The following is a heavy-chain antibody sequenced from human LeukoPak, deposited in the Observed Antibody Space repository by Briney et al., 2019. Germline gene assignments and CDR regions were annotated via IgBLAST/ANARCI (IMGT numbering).Heavy chain of an antibody. CDR1: GGSISSGDYY. V-gene: IGHV4-30-4*08. Sequence: SETLSLTCTVSGGSISSGDYYWSWIRQPPGTGLEWIGYIYYSGSTYYNPSPKTRVTISVDTSKNLFSLKLRSVTAADTAVYYCARDVELGYCSGGSCTGSRWFDPWGQGTLVTVSP. CDR2: IYYSGST. J-gene: IGHJ5*02. D-gene: IGHD2-15*01. CDR3: ARDVELGYCSGGSCTGSRWFDP.